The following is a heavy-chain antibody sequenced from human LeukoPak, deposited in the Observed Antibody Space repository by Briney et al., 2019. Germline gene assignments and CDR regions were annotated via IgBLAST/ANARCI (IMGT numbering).Heavy chain of an antibody. CDR2: IYYSGST. CDR3: ARGRGWYSSSWPGGY. V-gene: IGHV4-30-4*07. J-gene: IGHJ4*02. CDR1: GGSINNNSYS. D-gene: IGHD6-13*01. Sequence: PSQTLSLTCAVSGGSINNNSYSWSWIRQPPGKGLEWIGYIYYSGSTYYNPSLKSRVTISVDTSKNQFSLKVSSVIAADTAVYYCARGRGWYSSSWPGGYWGQGTLVTVSS.